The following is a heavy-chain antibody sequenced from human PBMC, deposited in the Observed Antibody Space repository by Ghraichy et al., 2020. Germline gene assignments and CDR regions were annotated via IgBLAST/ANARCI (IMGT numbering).Heavy chain of an antibody. Sequence: GGSLRLSCAASGFTFSSYAMNWVRQAPGKGLEWVSLISGSSGSTYYADSVKGRFTISRDNSKNTLYLQMNSLRAEDTAVYYCAKEIKQQLAFDYWGQGTLVTVSS. J-gene: IGHJ4*02. CDR2: ISGSSGST. CDR3: AKEIKQQLAFDY. CDR1: GFTFSSYA. D-gene: IGHD6-13*01. V-gene: IGHV3-23*01.